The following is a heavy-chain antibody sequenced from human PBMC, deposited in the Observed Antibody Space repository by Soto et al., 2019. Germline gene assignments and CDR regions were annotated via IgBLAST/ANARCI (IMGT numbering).Heavy chain of an antibody. J-gene: IGHJ4*02. CDR2: IRASGVTT. V-gene: IGHV3-23*01. CDR1: GFTFSNYA. Sequence: DVQLLDSGGGLVQPGRSLRLSCAASGFTFSNYAMSWVRQAPGKGLEWVSTIRASGVTTFYADSARGRFTISRDNSKNPLSSQRNSLTADDTAIYYCAKGAIGRLDYWGQGTLVTVSS. D-gene: IGHD1-26*01. CDR3: AKGAIGRLDY.